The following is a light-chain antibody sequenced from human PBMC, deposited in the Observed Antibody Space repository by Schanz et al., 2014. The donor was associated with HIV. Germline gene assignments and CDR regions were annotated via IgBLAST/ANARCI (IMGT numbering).Light chain of an antibody. Sequence: QSALTQPASVSGSPGQSITISCSGTSSDIGGSDYVSWYQQHPGRAPKVLIYDVRDRPSGVSNRFSGSKSGNSASLTISGLQAEDEADYYCCSYAGSNTWVFGGGTKLTVL. CDR2: DVR. J-gene: IGLJ3*02. V-gene: IGLV2-14*03. CDR3: CSYAGSNTWV. CDR1: SSDIGGSDY.